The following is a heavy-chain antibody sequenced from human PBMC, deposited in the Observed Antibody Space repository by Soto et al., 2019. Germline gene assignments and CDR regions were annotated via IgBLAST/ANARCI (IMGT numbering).Heavy chain of an antibody. J-gene: IGHJ6*02. CDR3: ARGGRYYGSGTLGAMDV. CDR1: GFTFVDYA. D-gene: IGHD3-10*01. Sequence: EVHLVESGGGVVRPGGSLRLSCAASGFTFVDYAMSWVRQVPGKGLEWVSGISWNGDNTGYAASVKGRFTVSRDNAKKSLYMQMNRLRAEDTASYYGARGGRYYGSGTLGAMDVWGQGTTVTVSS. V-gene: IGHV3-20*04. CDR2: ISWNGDNT.